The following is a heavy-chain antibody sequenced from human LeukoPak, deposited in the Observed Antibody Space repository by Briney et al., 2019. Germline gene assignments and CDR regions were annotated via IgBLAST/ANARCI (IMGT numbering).Heavy chain of an antibody. D-gene: IGHD4/OR15-4a*01. CDR3: ARPSMVADSYYYYIDV. J-gene: IGHJ6*03. Sequence: ASVRVSCKASGYTFTSYGISWVRQAPGQGLEWMGWISAYNGDTNSAQKLQGRVTMTTDTSTNTAYMELRSLRSDDTAVYYCARPSMVADSYYYYIDVWGKGTTVTVSS. V-gene: IGHV1-18*01. CDR2: ISAYNGDT. CDR1: GYTFTSYG.